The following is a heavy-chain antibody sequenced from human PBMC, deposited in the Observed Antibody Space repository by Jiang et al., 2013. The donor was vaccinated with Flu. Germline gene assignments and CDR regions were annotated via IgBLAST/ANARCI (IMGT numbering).Heavy chain of an antibody. D-gene: IGHD2-2*01. V-gene: IGHV1-18*01. CDR3: TRDWGSTSYAGWFDP. CDR2: ISVYNGNT. J-gene: IGHJ5*02. Sequence: GAEVKKPGASVKVSCKASGYTFTSYGISWVRQAPGQGLEWMGWISVYNGNTNYAQKLQGRVTMTTDTSTSTAYMELRSLRSDDTAVYYCTRDWGSTSYAGWFDPWGQGTLVTVSS. CDR1: GYTFTSYG.